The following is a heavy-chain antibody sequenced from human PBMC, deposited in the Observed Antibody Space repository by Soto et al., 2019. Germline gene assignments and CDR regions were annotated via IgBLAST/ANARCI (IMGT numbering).Heavy chain of an antibody. CDR2: TYYKSKWNN. CDR3: TGITWFRGMDV. CDR1: GDSASSNSAG. Sequence: PSQTLSLTCAISGDSASSNSAGWNWIRQSPSRGLERLGRTYYKSKWNNDYALSVKSRITINPDTSKNQFSLHLYSVTPEGTAVYYCTGITWFRGMDVWGQGTPVTVSS. J-gene: IGHJ6*02. D-gene: IGHD3-10*01. V-gene: IGHV6-1*01.